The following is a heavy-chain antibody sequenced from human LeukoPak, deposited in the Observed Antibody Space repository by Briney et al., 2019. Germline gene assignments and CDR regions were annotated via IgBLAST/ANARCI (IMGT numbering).Heavy chain of an antibody. Sequence: QTGGSLRLSCAASGFTFNRYWMSWVRQAPGKGLEWVANIKQDGSEKYYVDSVKGRFTISRDNAKNSLYLQMNSLRAEDTAVYYCARDDCSSISCYHNWFDPWGQGTLVTVSS. J-gene: IGHJ5*02. D-gene: IGHD2-2*01. CDR3: ARDDCSSISCYHNWFDP. CDR1: GFTFNRYW. V-gene: IGHV3-7*01. CDR2: IKQDGSEK.